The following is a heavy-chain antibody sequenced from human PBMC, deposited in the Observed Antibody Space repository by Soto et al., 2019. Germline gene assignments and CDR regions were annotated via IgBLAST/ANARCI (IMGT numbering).Heavy chain of an antibody. CDR2: IRSRSYAGTT. CDR3: TRHLFHDNSPQPFDY. J-gene: IGHJ4*02. V-gene: IGHV3-49*04. Sequence: GGSLRLSCASCGFKFDDYAMSWVRQAPGSGLEWLGYIRSRSYAGTTAYAASVERRFIISRDDTRSIAYLQMHGLRIEDTAVYYCTRHLFHDNSPQPFDYWGQGTLVTVSS. CDR1: GFKFDDYA. D-gene: IGHD3-22*01.